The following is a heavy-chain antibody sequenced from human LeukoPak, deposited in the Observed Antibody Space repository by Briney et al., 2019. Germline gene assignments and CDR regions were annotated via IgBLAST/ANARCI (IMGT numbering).Heavy chain of an antibody. CDR2: IYYSGST. J-gene: IGHJ4*02. Sequence: PSENLSLNCTVSGGSISSYYWSWIRQPPGKGLEWIGYIYYSGSTNYNPSLKSRVTISVDTSKNQFSLKLSSVTAADTAVYYCAIQGYNSYFDYWGQGTLVTVSS. CDR3: AIQGYNSYFDY. D-gene: IGHD5-24*01. V-gene: IGHV4-59*01. CDR1: GGSISSYY.